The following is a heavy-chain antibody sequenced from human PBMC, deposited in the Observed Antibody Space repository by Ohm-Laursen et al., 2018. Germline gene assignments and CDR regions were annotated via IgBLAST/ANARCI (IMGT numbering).Heavy chain of an antibody. J-gene: IGHJ6*02. V-gene: IGHV3-7*01. CDR2: MNHDGRES. CDR3: ARGLNWKTKYDYYGLDV. D-gene: IGHD1-1*01. Sequence: SLRLSCAASGFPFYSSWMTWVRQAPGKGLEWVANMNHDGRESNYADSVKGRFTISRDNAKNSLYLQMNSLRAEDTAVYYCARGLNWKTKYDYYGLDVWGQGTTVTVSS. CDR1: GFPFYSSW.